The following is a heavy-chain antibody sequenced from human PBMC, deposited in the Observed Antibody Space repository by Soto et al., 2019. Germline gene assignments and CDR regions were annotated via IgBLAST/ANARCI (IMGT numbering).Heavy chain of an antibody. D-gene: IGHD6-13*01. Sequence: GASVKVSCKASGYTFTSYGISWVRQAPGQGLEWMGWISAYNGNTNYAQKLQGRVTMTTDTSTSTAYMELRSLRSDDTAVYYCARGGRLGYSSSWFPPTLDYWGQGTLVTVSS. CDR3: ARGGRLGYSSSWFPPTLDY. J-gene: IGHJ4*02. CDR2: ISAYNGNT. CDR1: GYTFTSYG. V-gene: IGHV1-18*01.